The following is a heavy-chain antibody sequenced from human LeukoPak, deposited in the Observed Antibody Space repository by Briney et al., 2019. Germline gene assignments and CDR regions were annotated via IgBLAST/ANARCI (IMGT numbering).Heavy chain of an antibody. J-gene: IGHJ4*02. CDR3: ARGIDTSGWYDY. CDR1: GSSINSGYY. V-gene: IGHV4-38-2*01. Sequence: PSETLSLTCAVSGSSINSGYYWGWIRQPPGKGLEWIGSIYHSGSTYYNPSLKSRVTISVDTSKNHFSLKLSSVTAADTAVYYCARGIDTSGWYDYWGQGTQVTVSS. D-gene: IGHD6-19*01. CDR2: IYHSGST.